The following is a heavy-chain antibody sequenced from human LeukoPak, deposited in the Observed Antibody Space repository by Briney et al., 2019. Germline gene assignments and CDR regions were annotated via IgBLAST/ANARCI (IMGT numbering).Heavy chain of an antibody. J-gene: IGHJ4*02. Sequence: GGSLRLSCAASGFTFSSYAMSWVRQAPGKGLEWVSAISGSGGSTYYAYSVKGRFTISRDNSKNTLYLQMNSLRAEDTAVYYCAKDPSVSPNSYFDYWGQGTLVTVSS. CDR1: GFTFSSYA. CDR2: ISGSGGST. CDR3: AKDPSVSPNSYFDY. V-gene: IGHV3-23*01. D-gene: IGHD1-7*01.